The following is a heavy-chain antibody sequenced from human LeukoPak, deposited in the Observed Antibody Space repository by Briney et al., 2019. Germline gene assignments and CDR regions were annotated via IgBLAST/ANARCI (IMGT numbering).Heavy chain of an antibody. CDR2: IIPIFGTA. J-gene: IGHJ3*02. CDR3: ARRATHDAFDI. CDR1: GGTFSSYA. D-gene: IGHD1-26*01. V-gene: IGHV1-69*13. Sequence: ASVKVSCKASGGTFSSYAISWVRQAPGQGLEWMGGIIPIFGTANYAQKLQGRVTITADESTSTAYMELSSLRSEDTAVYYCARRATHDAFDIWGQGTMVTVSS.